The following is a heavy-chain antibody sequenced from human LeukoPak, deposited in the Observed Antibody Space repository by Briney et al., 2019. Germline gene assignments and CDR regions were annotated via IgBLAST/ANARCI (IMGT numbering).Heavy chain of an antibody. Sequence: GSLRLSCAASGFTFSSYAMSWVRQAPGKGLEWIGEINHSGSTNYNPSLKSRVTISVDTSKNQFSLKLSSVTAADTAVYYCARGRSYGDYFDYWGQGTLVTVSS. D-gene: IGHD4-17*01. CDR3: ARGRSYGDYFDY. J-gene: IGHJ4*02. CDR1: GFTFSSYA. CDR2: INHSGST. V-gene: IGHV4-34*01.